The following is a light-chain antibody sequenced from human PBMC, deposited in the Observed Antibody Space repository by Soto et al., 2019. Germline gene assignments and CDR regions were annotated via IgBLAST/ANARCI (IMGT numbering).Light chain of an antibody. CDR2: AAS. CDR3: QQVKSFLPLT. J-gene: IGKJ4*01. V-gene: IGKV1-9*01. Sequence: IQLTQSPSSLAACVGDSVTITCRASQDIASHLAWYQPRPAKAPKVLIYAASTLESGIPSRFSGSGYGTDFTLTLSSLQAEDFATSYCQQVKSFLPLTFGGGTRWIS. CDR1: QDIASH.